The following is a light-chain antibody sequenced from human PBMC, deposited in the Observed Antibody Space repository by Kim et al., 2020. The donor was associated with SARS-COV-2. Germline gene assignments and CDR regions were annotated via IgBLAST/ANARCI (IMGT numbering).Light chain of an antibody. J-gene: IGLJ2*01. V-gene: IGLV3-1*01. CDR1: KLVDKY. CDR3: QAWDSNTVV. CDR2: QDN. Sequence: SYELTQPPSVSVSPGQTASITCSGDKLVDKYVCWHQQKPGQSPVLVIYQDNKLPSGIPVRFSGSNSGNTATLTISGTQAMDEADYYCQAWDSNTVVFGGGTQLTVL.